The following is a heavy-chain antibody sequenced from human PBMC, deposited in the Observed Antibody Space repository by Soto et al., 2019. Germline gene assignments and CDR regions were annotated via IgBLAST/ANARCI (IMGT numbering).Heavy chain of an antibody. J-gene: IGHJ6*02. D-gene: IGHD3-3*01. CDR1: GFTFSSYD. Sequence: PGGSLRLSCAASGFTFSSYDMHWVRQAPGKGLEWVAVISYDGGNKYYADSVKGRFTISRDNSKNTLYLQMNSLRAEDTAVYYCARTWAYDFWSGSPDAMDVCGQGTTVTVYS. CDR2: ISYDGGNK. V-gene: IGHV3-30-3*01. CDR3: ARTWAYDFWSGSPDAMDV.